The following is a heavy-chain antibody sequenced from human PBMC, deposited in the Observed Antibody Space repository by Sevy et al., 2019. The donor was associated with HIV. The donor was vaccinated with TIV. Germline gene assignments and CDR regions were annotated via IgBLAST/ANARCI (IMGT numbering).Heavy chain of an antibody. CDR3: AGVDTALLLDY. CDR1: GGSISSYY. V-gene: IGHV4-59*12. CDR2: IYYSGST. Sequence: SETLSLTCTVSGGSISSYYWSWIRQPPGKGLEWIGYIYYSGSTNYNPSLKSRVTISVDTSKNQFSLKLSSVTAADTAVYYCAGVDTALLLDYWGQGTLVTVSS. J-gene: IGHJ4*02. D-gene: IGHD5-18*01.